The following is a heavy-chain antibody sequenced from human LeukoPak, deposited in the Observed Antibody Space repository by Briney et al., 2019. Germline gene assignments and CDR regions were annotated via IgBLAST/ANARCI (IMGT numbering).Heavy chain of an antibody. CDR2: INTNTGNP. D-gene: IGHD1-20*01. CDR1: GYTFTSYA. CDR3: ARWGLYNWNDGGHNWFDP. J-gene: IGHJ5*02. V-gene: IGHV7-4-1*02. Sequence: ASVKVSCKASGYTFTSYAMNWVRQAPGQGLEWMGWINTNTGNPTYAQGFTGRFVFSLDTSVSTAYLQISSLKAEDTAVYYCARWGLYNWNDGGHNWFDPWGQGTLVTVSS.